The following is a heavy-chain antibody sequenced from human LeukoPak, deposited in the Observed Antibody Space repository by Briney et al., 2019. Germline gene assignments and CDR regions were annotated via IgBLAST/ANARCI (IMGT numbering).Heavy chain of an antibody. J-gene: IGHJ5*02. Sequence: SETLSLTCAVYGGSFSGYYWSWIRQPPGKGLEWIGEINHSGSTNYNPSLKSRVTISVDTSKNQFSLRLSSVTAADTAVYYCARGRVTMVRGVNTNWFDPWGQGTLVTVSS. CDR1: GGSFSGYY. CDR3: ARGRVTMVRGVNTNWFDP. D-gene: IGHD3-10*01. CDR2: INHSGST. V-gene: IGHV4-34*01.